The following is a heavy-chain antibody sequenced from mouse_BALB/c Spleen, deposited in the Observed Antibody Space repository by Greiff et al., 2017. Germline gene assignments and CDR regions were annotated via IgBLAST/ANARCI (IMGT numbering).Heavy chain of an antibody. CDR3: ARPDYDLYFDY. V-gene: IGHV5-6*01. Sequence: EVQLQESGGDLVKPGGSLKLSCAASGFTFSSYGMSWVRQTPDKRLEWVATISSGGSYTYYPDSVKGRFTISRDNAKNTLYLQMSSLKSEDTAMYYCARPDYDLYFDYWGQGTTLTVSS. J-gene: IGHJ2*01. CDR2: ISSGGSYT. CDR1: GFTFSSYG. D-gene: IGHD2-4*01.